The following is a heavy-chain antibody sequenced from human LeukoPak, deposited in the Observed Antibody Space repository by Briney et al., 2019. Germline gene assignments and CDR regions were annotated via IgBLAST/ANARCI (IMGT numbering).Heavy chain of an antibody. CDR1: GFTFSSYA. Sequence: GGSLRLSCAASGFTFSSYAMTWVRQAPGKGLEWVSGISGSGSTTYYADSVKGRFTISRDNSKNTLYLQMNSLRAEDTAVYYCAKEGIAAAGTNGIDYWGQGTLVTVSS. V-gene: IGHV3-23*01. CDR3: AKEGIAAAGTNGIDY. J-gene: IGHJ4*02. CDR2: ISGSGSTT. D-gene: IGHD6-13*01.